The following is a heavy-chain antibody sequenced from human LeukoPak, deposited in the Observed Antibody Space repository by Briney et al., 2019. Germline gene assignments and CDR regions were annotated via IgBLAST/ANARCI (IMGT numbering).Heavy chain of an antibody. CDR1: GGPFSGYF. Sequence: PSETLSLTCAVSGGPFSGYFWSSIRQSSGKGLKWIGEIHNSGTTNYNPSLNSRVTISEDTSTNQFYMNPSSVTAADTAVYYCARRYYYNWGSFPFDFWGQGTLVSVSS. CDR3: ARRYYYNWGSFPFDF. V-gene: IGHV4-34*01. D-gene: IGHD3-10*01. J-gene: IGHJ4*02. CDR2: IHNSGTT.